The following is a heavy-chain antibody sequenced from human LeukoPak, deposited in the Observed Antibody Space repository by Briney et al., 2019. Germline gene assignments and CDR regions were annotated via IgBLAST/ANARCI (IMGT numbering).Heavy chain of an antibody. CDR2: IKGDGTET. CDR3: AREAYCGGPSCFAVNYMDV. Sequence: GGSLRLSCVTSGSGFTFSEFWMGWVRQAPGERLEWVANIKGDGTETYYVDPVKGRFTISRDNAKNSVYLQMNSLRGDDTSLYRCAREAYCGGPSCFAVNYMDVWGKGTTVTVSS. CDR1: GSGFTFSEFW. D-gene: IGHD2-21*01. J-gene: IGHJ6*03. V-gene: IGHV3-7*01.